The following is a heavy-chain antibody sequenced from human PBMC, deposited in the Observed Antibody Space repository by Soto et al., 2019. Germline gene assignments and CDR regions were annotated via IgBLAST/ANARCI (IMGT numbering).Heavy chain of an antibody. Sequence: QVQLQESGPGLVKPSQTLSLTCTVSGGSISSGGYYWSWIRQHPGKGLEWIGYIYYSGSTYYNPSLKSRXXIXVXMSKNQFSLKLSSVTAADTAVYYCARDHDRGGVFDYWGQGTLVTVSS. V-gene: IGHV4-31*03. D-gene: IGHD3-22*01. J-gene: IGHJ4*02. CDR1: GGSISSGGYY. CDR3: ARDHDRGGVFDY. CDR2: IYYSGST.